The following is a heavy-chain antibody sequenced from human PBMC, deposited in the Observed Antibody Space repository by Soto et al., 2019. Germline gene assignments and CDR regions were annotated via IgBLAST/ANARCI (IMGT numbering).Heavy chain of an antibody. CDR3: ARQGYYDSSTFPY. D-gene: IGHD3-22*01. V-gene: IGHV4-39*01. CDR2: MYYSGRT. Sequence: PSETLSLTCTVSGDSISSTSYYWGWIRQPPGKGLEWIASMYYSGRTYSNPSLKSRVTISVDTSKNQFSLKLSSVTAADTAVYYCARQGYYDSSTFPYWGQGPLVTVSS. CDR1: GDSISSTSYY. J-gene: IGHJ4*02.